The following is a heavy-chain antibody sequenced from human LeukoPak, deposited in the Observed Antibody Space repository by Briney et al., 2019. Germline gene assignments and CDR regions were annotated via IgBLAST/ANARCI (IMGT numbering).Heavy chain of an antibody. CDR3: AIMYYYDSSGYRRVEGAFDY. CDR1: GGTFSSYA. J-gene: IGHJ4*02. D-gene: IGHD3-22*01. V-gene: IGHV1-69*05. CDR2: IIPIFGTA. Sequence: ASVKVSCKASGGTFSSYAISCVRQAPGQGLEWMGGIIPIFGTANYAQKFQGRVTITTDESTSTAYMELSSLRSEDTAVYYCAIMYYYDSSGYRRVEGAFDYWGQGTLVTVSS.